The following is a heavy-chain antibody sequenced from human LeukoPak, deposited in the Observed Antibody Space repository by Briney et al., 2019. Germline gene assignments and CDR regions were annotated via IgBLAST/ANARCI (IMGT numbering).Heavy chain of an antibody. J-gene: IGHJ6*02. Sequence: GGSLRLSCAASGFTFDDYAMHWVRQAPGKGLEWVSGISWNSGSIGYADSVKGRFTISRDNAKNSLYLQMNSLRAEDTALYYCAKDRFGPLRAMDVWGQGTTVTVSS. CDR1: GFTFDDYA. V-gene: IGHV3-9*01. CDR2: ISWNSGSI. CDR3: AKDRFGPLRAMDV. D-gene: IGHD3-10*01.